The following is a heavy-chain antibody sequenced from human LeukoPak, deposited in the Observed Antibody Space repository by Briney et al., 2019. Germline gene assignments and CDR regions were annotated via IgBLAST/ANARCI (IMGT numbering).Heavy chain of an antibody. CDR2: ISYDGSNK. V-gene: IGHV3-30-3*01. CDR3: ARDSIVGATTGVDY. Sequence: GGSLRLSCAASGFTFSGYPIHWVRQAPGKGLEWVAVISYDGSNKYYADSVKGRFTISRDNSKNTLYLQMNSLRAEDTAVYYCARDSIVGATTGVDYWGQGTLVTVSS. J-gene: IGHJ4*02. CDR1: GFTFSGYP. D-gene: IGHD1-26*01.